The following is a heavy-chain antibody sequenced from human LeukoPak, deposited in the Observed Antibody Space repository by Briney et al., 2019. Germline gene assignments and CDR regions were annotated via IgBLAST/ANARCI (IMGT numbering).Heavy chain of an antibody. Sequence: GGSLRLSCTASGFTFSSFAMSWVRQAPGKGVEWVSVISGNGVSIYYADSVKGRFTISRDNSKNTVSLQMSSLRAEDTATYYCAKDIGHNLYDPRGQGTLVTVSS. CDR3: AKDIGHNLYDP. CDR1: GFTFSSFA. CDR2: ISGNGVSI. D-gene: IGHD3-10*01. V-gene: IGHV3-23*01. J-gene: IGHJ5*02.